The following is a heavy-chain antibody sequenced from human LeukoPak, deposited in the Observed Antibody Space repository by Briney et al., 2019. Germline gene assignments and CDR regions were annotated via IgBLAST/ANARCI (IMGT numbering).Heavy chain of an antibody. D-gene: IGHD5-12*01. J-gene: IGHJ6*03. CDR3: ARWHQTYYYYYMDV. CDR2: ISSSSSTI. CDR1: GFTFSSYS. V-gene: IGHV3-48*01. Sequence: GGSLRLSCAASGFTFSSYSMNWVRQAPGKGLEWVSYISSSSSTIYYADSVKGRFTISRDNAKNSLYLQMNSLRAEDTAVYYCARWHQTYYYYYMDVWGKGTTVTVSS.